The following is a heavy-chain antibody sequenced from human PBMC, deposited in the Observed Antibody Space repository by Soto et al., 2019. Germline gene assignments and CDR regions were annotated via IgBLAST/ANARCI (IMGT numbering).Heavy chain of an antibody. D-gene: IGHD2-8*02. CDR1: GFIFSSYA. CDR2: ITGSSDYT. CDR3: AKEQPPGAHYALDY. V-gene: IGHV3-23*01. J-gene: IGHJ4*02. Sequence: GGSLRLSCEASGFIFSSYAMNWVRQAPGKGLQWVSSITGSSDYTSYIASVKGRFTISRDNSKNTLYLQMNSLRAEDTAVYFCAKEQPPGAHYALDYWTQETLVTV.